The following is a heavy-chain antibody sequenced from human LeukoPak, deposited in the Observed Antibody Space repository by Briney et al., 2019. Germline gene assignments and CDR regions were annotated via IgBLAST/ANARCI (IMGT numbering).Heavy chain of an antibody. Sequence: GGSLRLSCAASGFTFSSYWMHWVRQAPGQGLVWVSRINSNGVTTNYADSVKGRFTISRDNAENTLYLQMNSLRAEDTAVYYCVGAYDLRFWGQGALVTVSS. D-gene: IGHD5-12*01. CDR2: INSNGVTT. CDR1: GFTFSSYW. V-gene: IGHV3-74*01. J-gene: IGHJ4*02. CDR3: VGAYDLRF.